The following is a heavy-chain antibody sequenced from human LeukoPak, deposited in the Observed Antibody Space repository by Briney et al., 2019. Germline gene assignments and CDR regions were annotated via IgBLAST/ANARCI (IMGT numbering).Heavy chain of an antibody. CDR1: GFIFSNYN. D-gene: IGHD3-10*01. Sequence: AGSLRLSCVASGFIFSNYNMNWVRQAPGKGLEWVSSISSSSSTIYYADSVKGRFTISRDNAKNSLYLQMNSLRDEDTAVYYCARGIKYYYGMDVWGQGTTATVSS. CDR2: ISSSSSTI. V-gene: IGHV3-48*02. CDR3: ARGIKYYYGMDV. J-gene: IGHJ6*02.